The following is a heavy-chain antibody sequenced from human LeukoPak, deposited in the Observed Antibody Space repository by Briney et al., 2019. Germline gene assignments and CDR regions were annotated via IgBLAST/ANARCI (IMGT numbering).Heavy chain of an antibody. Sequence: SETLSLTCTVSGDSISSFYWSWIRQAPGKGLECIGFIYINGDTSYNPSLNGRATLSLDTSKNQFSLRLTSVTAADTAVYYFAKTARTFASWGPGTLVTVSS. J-gene: IGHJ5*02. CDR2: IYINGDT. V-gene: IGHV4-4*09. CDR1: GDSISSFY. D-gene: IGHD1-7*01. CDR3: AKTARTFAS.